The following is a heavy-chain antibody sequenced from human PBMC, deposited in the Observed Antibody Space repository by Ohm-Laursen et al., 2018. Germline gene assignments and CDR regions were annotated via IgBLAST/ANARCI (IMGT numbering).Heavy chain of an antibody. J-gene: IGHJ5*02. CDR2: INIYNGNT. V-gene: IGHV1-18*01. Sequence: ASVKVSCNASGYTFTSYDISCVRQAPGQGLGWMGWINIYNGNTNYAQKLQGRVTMTRATSTSTAYMELRSLRSDDTAMYYCARLIWGPQGRLDPWGQGTLVTVSS. CDR1: GYTFTSYD. D-gene: IGHD2-15*01. CDR3: ARLIWGPQGRLDP.